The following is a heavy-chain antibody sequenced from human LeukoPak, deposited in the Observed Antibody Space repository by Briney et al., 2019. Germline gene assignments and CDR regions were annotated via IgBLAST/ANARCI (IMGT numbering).Heavy chain of an antibody. CDR2: IGDNGDST. CDR3: AKYDYGGNPNEYYFDY. V-gene: IGHV3-23*01. J-gene: IGHJ4*02. CDR1: GFTFSSYA. D-gene: IGHD4-23*01. Sequence: GGSLRLSCAASGFTFSSYAMSWVRQAPGKGLEWVSTIGDNGDSTYYADSVKGRFTISRDNSKNTLDLQMNSLRAQDTAVYYCAKYDYGGNPNEYYFDYWGQGTLVTVSS.